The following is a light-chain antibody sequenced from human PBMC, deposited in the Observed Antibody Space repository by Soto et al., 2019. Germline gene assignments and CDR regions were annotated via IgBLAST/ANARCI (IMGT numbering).Light chain of an antibody. V-gene: IGKV1-39*01. J-gene: IGKJ4*01. CDR3: QQSYSTPLT. CDR1: QSISSY. CDR2: AAS. Sequence: DIQMTQPPSSLSASVGDRLTIPCRASQSISSYLNWYQQKPGKAPKLLIYAASSLQSGVPSRFSGSGSGTDFTLTISSLQPEDFATYYCQQSYSTPLTFGGGTKVDIK.